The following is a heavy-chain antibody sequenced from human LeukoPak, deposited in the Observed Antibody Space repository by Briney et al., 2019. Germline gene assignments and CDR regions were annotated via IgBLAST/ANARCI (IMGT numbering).Heavy chain of an antibody. CDR2: ISSNGGGT. J-gene: IGHJ6*02. V-gene: IGHV3-64*01. Sequence: GGSLRLSCAASGFTFSSYAMHWVRQAPGKGLEYVSAISSNGGGTYYANSMKGRFTISRDNSKNTLYLQMGSLRAEDTAVYYCAKDEDSGWSPYYYGMDVWGQGTTVTVSS. CDR1: GFTFSSYA. D-gene: IGHD6-19*01. CDR3: AKDEDSGWSPYYYGMDV.